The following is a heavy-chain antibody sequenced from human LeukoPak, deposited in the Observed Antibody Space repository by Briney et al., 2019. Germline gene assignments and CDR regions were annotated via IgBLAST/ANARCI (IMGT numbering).Heavy chain of an antibody. CDR1: GFTFSSYE. V-gene: IGHV3-48*03. D-gene: IGHD3-16*01. CDR3: ARDNDSRDPPHFDY. CDR2: ISSSGSTI. Sequence: GGSLRLSCAASGFTFSSYEMNWVRQAPGKGLEWVSYISSSGSTIYYADSVKGRFTISRDNAKNSLYLQMNSLRSEDTAVYYCARDNDSRDPPHFDYWGQGTLVTVSS. J-gene: IGHJ4*02.